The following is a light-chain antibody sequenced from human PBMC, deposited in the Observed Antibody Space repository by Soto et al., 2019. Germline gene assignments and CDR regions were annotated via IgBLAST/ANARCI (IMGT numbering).Light chain of an antibody. J-gene: IGLJ3*02. CDR1: SSDVGSYNR. V-gene: IGLV2-18*02. Sequence: QSALTQPPSVSGSPGQSVTISCTGTSSDVGSYNRVSWYQQPPGTAPKLIIYEVSNRPSGVPDRFFGSKSGNTASLTISGLQAEDEAYYYCSSFTSSNTWVFGGGTKLTVL. CDR3: SSFTSSNTWV. CDR2: EVS.